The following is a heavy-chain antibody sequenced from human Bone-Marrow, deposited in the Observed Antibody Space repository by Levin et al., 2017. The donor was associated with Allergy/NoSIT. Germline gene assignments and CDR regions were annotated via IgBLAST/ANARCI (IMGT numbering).Heavy chain of an antibody. Sequence: ASVKVSCVGSGFTFSTYWMTWVRQAPGKGLEWVANIKQDGSASYYVDSVKGRFTISRDNAKNSLYLQMNSLRAEDTAVYYCVGGSGWVSNSWGQGTLVSVSS. CDR1: GFTFSTYW. J-gene: IGHJ4*02. CDR2: IKQDGSAS. D-gene: IGHD3-16*01. V-gene: IGHV3-7*01. CDR3: VGGSGWVSNS.